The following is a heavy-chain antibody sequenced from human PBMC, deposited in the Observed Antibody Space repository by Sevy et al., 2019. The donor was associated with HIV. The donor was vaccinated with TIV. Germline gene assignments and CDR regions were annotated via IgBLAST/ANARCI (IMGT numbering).Heavy chain of an antibody. D-gene: IGHD6-19*01. CDR2: INPNSGGT. Sequence: ASVKVSCKASGYTFAGYQMYWVRQAPGQGLEWMGWINPNSGGTKFAPKFQGRVTMTRDTSINTVYMELSRLSSDDTAVYYCARDQQWLAQASGGGQQRHYNNYAMDVWGHGTTVTVSS. V-gene: IGHV1-2*02. CDR1: GYTFAGYQ. CDR3: ARDQQWLAQASGGGQQRHYNNYAMDV. J-gene: IGHJ6*02.